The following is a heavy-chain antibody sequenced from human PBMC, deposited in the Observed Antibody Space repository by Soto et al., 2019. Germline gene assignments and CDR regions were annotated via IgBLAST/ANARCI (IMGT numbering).Heavy chain of an antibody. Sequence: MPGKGLEWMGIIYPTDSDTRYSPSFQGQVTISADRSISTAYLHWNSLKASDTAIYYCARRSHTSRFIDYWGQGTQVTVSS. CDR3: ARRSHTSRFIDY. V-gene: IGHV5-51*01. J-gene: IGHJ4*02. CDR2: IYPTDSDT. D-gene: IGHD2-2*01.